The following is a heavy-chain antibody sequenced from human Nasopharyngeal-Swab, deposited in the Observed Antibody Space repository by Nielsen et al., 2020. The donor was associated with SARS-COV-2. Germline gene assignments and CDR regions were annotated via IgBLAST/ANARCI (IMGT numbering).Heavy chain of an antibody. CDR1: GFTFDDYG. CDR2: INWNGGST. CDR3: AREEAYDGGNDYSYYYYGMDV. D-gene: IGHD2-21*02. V-gene: IGHV3-20*04. Sequence: GGSLKISCAASGFTFDDYGMSWVRQAPGKGLEWVSGINWNGGSTGYADSVKGRFTISRDNAKNSLYLQMNSLRAEDTALYYCAREEAYDGGNDYSYYYYGMDVWGQGTTVTVSS. J-gene: IGHJ6*02.